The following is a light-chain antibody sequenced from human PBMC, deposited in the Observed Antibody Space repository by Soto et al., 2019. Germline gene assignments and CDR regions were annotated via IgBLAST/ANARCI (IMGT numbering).Light chain of an antibody. CDR2: VNT. J-gene: IGLJ2*01. V-gene: IGLV1-40*01. Sequence: QSVLTQPPSVSGAPGQRVTISCTGSNSNIGAGSAVNWYQHFPGTAPKLLIYVNTNRPSGVPDRFSGSKSGSSASLAITWLQAEDEADYYCQSYDSSLIGLIFGLGTKLTVL. CDR1: NSNIGAGSA. CDR3: QSYDSSLIGLI.